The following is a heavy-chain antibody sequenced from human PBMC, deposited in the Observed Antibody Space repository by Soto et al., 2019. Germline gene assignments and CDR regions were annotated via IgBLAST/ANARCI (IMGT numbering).Heavy chain of an antibody. CDR3: ARGYCSGGSCYSREYYYYYYMDV. D-gene: IGHD2-15*01. J-gene: IGHJ6*03. CDR1: GGSMSGSF. Sequence: PSETLSLTCTVSGGSMSGSFWSWIRQPPGKGLEWIGYIYYSGSTNYNPSLKSRVTISVDTSKNQFSLKLSSVTAADTAVYYCARGYCSGGSCYSREYYYYYYMDVWGKGTTVTVSS. CDR2: IYYSGST. V-gene: IGHV4-59*01.